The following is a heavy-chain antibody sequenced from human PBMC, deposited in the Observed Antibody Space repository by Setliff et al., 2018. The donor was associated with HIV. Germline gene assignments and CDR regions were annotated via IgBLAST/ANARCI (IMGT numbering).Heavy chain of an antibody. CDR3: ARHSDWYGNDAFDI. J-gene: IGHJ3*02. CDR1: GFIFSNYW. V-gene: IGHV3-74*01. Sequence: GSLRLSCAASGFIFSNYWVHWVRQAPGKGLVWVSRINSDGSSISYADSVKGRFTISRDNAKNTLYLQMNSLRGEDTAVYYCARHSDWYGNDAFDIWGQGTRVTVSS. CDR2: INSDGSSI. D-gene: IGHD6-19*01.